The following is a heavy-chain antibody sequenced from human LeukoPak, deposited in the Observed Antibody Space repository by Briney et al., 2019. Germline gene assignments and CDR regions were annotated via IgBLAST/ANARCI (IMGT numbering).Heavy chain of an antibody. CDR3: ARDRAPSSGWFQYNWFDP. D-gene: IGHD6-19*01. V-gene: IGHV4-59*01. CDR2: IYYSGST. CDR1: GGSISSYY. J-gene: IGHJ5*02. Sequence: PSGTLSLTCTVSGGSISSYYWSWIRQPPGKGLEWIGYIYYSGSTNYNPSLKSRVTISVDTSKNQFSLKLSSVTAADTAVYYCARDRAPSSGWFQYNWFDPWGQGTLVTVSS.